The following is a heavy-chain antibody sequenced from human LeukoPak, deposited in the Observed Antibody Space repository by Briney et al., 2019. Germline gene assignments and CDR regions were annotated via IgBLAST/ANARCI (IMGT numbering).Heavy chain of an antibody. D-gene: IGHD3-22*01. J-gene: IGHJ4*02. V-gene: IGHV3-21*01. Sequence: GGSLRLSCAASGFTFSSYSMNWVRQAPGKGLEWVSSISSSSSYIYYADSVKGQFTISRDNAKNSLYLQMNSLRAEDTAVYYCARDSGYYYDSSGYYDYWGQGTLVTVSS. CDR1: GFTFSSYS. CDR2: ISSSSSYI. CDR3: ARDSGYYYDSSGYYDY.